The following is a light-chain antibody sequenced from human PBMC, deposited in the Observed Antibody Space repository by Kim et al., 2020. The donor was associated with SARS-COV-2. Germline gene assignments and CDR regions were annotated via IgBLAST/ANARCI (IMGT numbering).Light chain of an antibody. CDR1: QSVSSY. CDR3: QQRSNWPPLT. J-gene: IGKJ4*01. V-gene: IGKV3-11*01. Sequence: WSPGERATLSCRASQSVSSYLAWYQQKPGQAPRLLIYDASNRATGIPARFSGSGSGTDFTLTISSLEPEDFAVYYCQQRSNWPPLTFGGGTKLEIK. CDR2: DAS.